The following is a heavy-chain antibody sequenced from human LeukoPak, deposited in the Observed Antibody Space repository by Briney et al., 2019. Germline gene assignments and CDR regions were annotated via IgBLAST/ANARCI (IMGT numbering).Heavy chain of an antibody. D-gene: IGHD6-19*01. J-gene: IGHJ5*02. CDR3: AREGPVGAVAKFTRNWFDP. Sequence: SQTLSLTCTVSGCSISSGTYYWSWIRQPAGKGLEWIGRIYTSGSTNYNPSLKSRVTISVNTSKNQFSLKLSSATAADTAVYYCAREGPVGAVAKFTRNWFDPWGQGTLVTVSS. CDR2: IYTSGST. V-gene: IGHV4-61*02. CDR1: GCSISSGTYY.